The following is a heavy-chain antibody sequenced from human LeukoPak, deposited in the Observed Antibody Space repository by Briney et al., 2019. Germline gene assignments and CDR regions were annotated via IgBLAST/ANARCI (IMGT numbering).Heavy chain of an antibody. D-gene: IGHD5-18*01. V-gene: IGHV1-46*01. J-gene: IGHJ4*02. Sequence: ASVKVSCKACEHTFATYNMHWVRQAPGQGLEWMGIINPSGGSTSYAQKFQGRVTMTRDTSTSTVYMELSSLRSEDTAVYYCAREGYSYGYGDYWGQGTLVTVSS. CDR2: INPSGGST. CDR3: AREGYSYGYGDY. CDR1: EHTFATYN.